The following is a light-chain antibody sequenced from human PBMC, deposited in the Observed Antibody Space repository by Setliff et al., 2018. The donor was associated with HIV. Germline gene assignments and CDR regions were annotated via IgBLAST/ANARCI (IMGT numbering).Light chain of an antibody. Sequence: QPVLTQPASVSGSPGQSITISCTGTSSDVGGYNYVSWYKQHPGKAPKLIIYDVSKQPSGVSNRFSGSKSGNTASLTISGLQAEDEADYYCSSYTSSTTRVFGGGTKVTVL. CDR1: SSDVGGYNY. J-gene: IGLJ2*01. CDR2: DVS. CDR3: SSYTSSTTRV. V-gene: IGLV2-14*03.